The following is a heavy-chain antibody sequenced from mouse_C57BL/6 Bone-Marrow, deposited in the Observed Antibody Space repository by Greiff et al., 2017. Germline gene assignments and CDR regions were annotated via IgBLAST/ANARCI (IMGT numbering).Heavy chain of an antibody. Sequence: QVQLQQPGAELVRPGTSVKLSCKASGYTFTSYWMHWVKQRPGQGLEWIGVIDPSDSYTNYNQKFKGKATLTVDKPSSTAYMQLSSLTSEDSAVYYCAHGNYFYWYFAVWGTGTTVTVSS. V-gene: IGHV1-59*01. CDR2: IDPSDSYT. CDR1: GYTFTSYW. CDR3: AHGNYFYWYFAV. J-gene: IGHJ1*03. D-gene: IGHD2-1*01.